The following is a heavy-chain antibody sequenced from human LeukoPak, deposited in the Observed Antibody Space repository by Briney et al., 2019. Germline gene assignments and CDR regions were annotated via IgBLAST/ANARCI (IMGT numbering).Heavy chain of an antibody. CDR2: IHYSGST. V-gene: IGHV4-59*11. Sequence: SGTLSLTCTVSGGSITFHYWSWIRQPPGKGLEWIGYIHYSGSTHYNPSLKSRVTISVDTSKNQFSLNLTSVTAADTAVYYCAKAGYISSFYEYWFDPWGQGTLVTVSS. CDR3: AKAGYISSFYEYWFDP. J-gene: IGHJ5*02. CDR1: GGSITFHY. D-gene: IGHD6-13*01.